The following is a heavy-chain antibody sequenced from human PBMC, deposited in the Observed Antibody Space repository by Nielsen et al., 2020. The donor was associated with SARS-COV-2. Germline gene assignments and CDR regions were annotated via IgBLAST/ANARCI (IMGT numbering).Heavy chain of an antibody. V-gene: IGHV4-59*12. CDR1: GGSISSYY. CDR3: ARGKRSYSGSFLNYYYYYYMDV. CDR2: IYYSGST. D-gene: IGHD1-14*01. J-gene: IGHJ6*03. Sequence: SETLSLTCTVSGGSISSYYWSWIRQPPGKGLEWIGYIYYSGSTNYNPSLKSRVTISVDTSKNQFSLTLNSVTAADTAVYFCARGKRSYSGSFLNYYYYYYMDVWGKGTTVTVSS.